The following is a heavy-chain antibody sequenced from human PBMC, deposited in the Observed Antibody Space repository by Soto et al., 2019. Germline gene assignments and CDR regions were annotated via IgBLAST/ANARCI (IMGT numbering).Heavy chain of an antibody. D-gene: IGHD3-22*01. CDR3: ARDYHDSTGGAFDI. Sequence: SETLSLTCTVSGGSISSYYWSWIRQPAGKGLEWIGRIYTSGSTNYNPSLKSRVTMSVDTSKNQFSLKLSSVTAADTAVYYCARDYHDSTGGAFDIWGQGTMVTVSS. J-gene: IGHJ3*02. V-gene: IGHV4-4*07. CDR2: IYTSGST. CDR1: GGSISSYY.